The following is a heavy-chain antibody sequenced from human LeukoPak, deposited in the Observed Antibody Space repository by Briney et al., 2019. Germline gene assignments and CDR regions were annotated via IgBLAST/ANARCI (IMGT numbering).Heavy chain of an antibody. CDR2: ITSSGTTT. CDR1: GFSFSDSY. Sequence: GGSLRLSCSASGFSFSDSYMSWFRLSPEKGLEWIAYITSSGTTTEYAESLKGRFTISRVNAKNSLYLQMNSLRPEDTAVYYCARDPDYGDPYWGQGTLVTVSS. CDR3: ARDPDYGDPY. V-gene: IGHV3-11*01. D-gene: IGHD4/OR15-4a*01. J-gene: IGHJ4*02.